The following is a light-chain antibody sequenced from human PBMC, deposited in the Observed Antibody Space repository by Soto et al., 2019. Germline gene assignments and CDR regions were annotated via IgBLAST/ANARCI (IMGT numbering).Light chain of an antibody. CDR2: DVT. V-gene: IGLV2-11*01. CDR3: CLYGGSYTLEV. J-gene: IGLJ3*02. CDR1: SSDVGGYNF. Sequence: QSVLTQPRSVSGSPGQSVTISCTGASSDVGGYNFVSWYQQHPGKAPKLMIYDVTKRPSGVPDRFSGSKSGNTASLTISGLQAEDEADYYCCLYGGSYTLEVFGGGTKLTVL.